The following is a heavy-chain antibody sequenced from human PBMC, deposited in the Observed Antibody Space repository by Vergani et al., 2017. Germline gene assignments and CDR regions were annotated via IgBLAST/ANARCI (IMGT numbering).Heavy chain of an antibody. CDR1: GFTFSSYG. J-gene: IGHJ6*02. Sequence: QVQLVESGGGVVQPGRSLRLSCAASGFTFSSYGMHWVRKAPGKGLEWVAVISYDGSNKYYADSVKGRFTISRDNSKNTLYLQMNSLRGEDTAVYYCAKDGYSNYYYYGMDVWGQGTTVTVSS. V-gene: IGHV3-30*18. D-gene: IGHD4-11*01. CDR2: ISYDGSNK. CDR3: AKDGYSNYYYYGMDV.